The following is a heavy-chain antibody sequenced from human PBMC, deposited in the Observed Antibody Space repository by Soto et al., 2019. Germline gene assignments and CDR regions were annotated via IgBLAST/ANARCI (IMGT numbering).Heavy chain of an antibody. CDR3: ASFGWDAQHAGDYYYSGTDV. V-gene: IGHV5-51*01. CDR2: IYPGDSDT. CDR1: GYSFTSYW. Sequence: RGESLKISCKGSGYSFTSYWIDWVRQMPGKGLEWMGIIYPGDSDTRYSPSFQGQVTISADKSISTAYLQWSSLKASDTAMYYYASFGWDAQHAGDYYYSGTDVWGQGTTVTVSS. D-gene: IGHD1-26*01. J-gene: IGHJ6*02.